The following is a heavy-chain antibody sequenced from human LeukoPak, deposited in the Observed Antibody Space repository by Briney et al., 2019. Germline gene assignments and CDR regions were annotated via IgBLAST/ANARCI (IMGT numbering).Heavy chain of an antibody. CDR3: ASLLTPYHGSGGGGMDV. Sequence: GGSLRLSCAASGFTFSSYEMNWVRQAPGKELVWVSRISGDGSMTSYADSVKGRFTISRDNAKDTLFLQMTSLRVEDTAVYSCASLLTPYHGSGGGGMDVWGQGTTVTVSS. V-gene: IGHV3-74*01. CDR2: ISGDGSMT. CDR1: GFTFSSYE. J-gene: IGHJ6*02. D-gene: IGHD3-10*01.